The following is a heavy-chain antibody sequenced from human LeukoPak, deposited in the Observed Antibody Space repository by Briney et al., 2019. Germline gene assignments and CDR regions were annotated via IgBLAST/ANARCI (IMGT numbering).Heavy chain of an antibody. Sequence: SETLSLTCTVSGGSISSGSYYWSWIRQPAGKGLEWIGRIYTSGSTNYNPSLKSRVTISVDTSKNQFSLKLSSVTAADTAVYYCARHDEDTAMVTPWWFDPWGQGTLVTVSS. CDR2: IYTSGST. V-gene: IGHV4-61*02. J-gene: IGHJ5*02. CDR1: GGSISSGSYY. D-gene: IGHD5-18*01. CDR3: ARHDEDTAMVTPWWFDP.